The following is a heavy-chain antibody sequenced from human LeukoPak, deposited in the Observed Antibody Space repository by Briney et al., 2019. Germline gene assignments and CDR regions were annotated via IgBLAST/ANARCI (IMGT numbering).Heavy chain of an antibody. CDR1: GFTVGSNY. D-gene: IGHD6-19*01. V-gene: IGHV3-53*01. Sequence: GGSLRLSCAASGFTVGSNYMSWVRQAPGKGLEWVSIIYSGGNTYYADSVKGRFTVSRDTSKNTLYLQMNSLRAEDTAVYYCARDRGSGGWETLQHWGQGTLVTVSS. J-gene: IGHJ1*01. CDR3: ARDRGSGGWETLQH. CDR2: IYSGGNT.